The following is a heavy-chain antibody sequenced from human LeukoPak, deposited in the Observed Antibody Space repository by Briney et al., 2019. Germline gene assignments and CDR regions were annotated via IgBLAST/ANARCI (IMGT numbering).Heavy chain of an antibody. CDR2: INHSGST. D-gene: IGHD4-17*01. CDR3: ARVVRAVTTRLDY. CDR1: GGSFSGYY. V-gene: IGHV4-34*01. Sequence: SETLSLTCAVYGGSFSGYYWSWIRQPPGKGVEWIGEINHSGSTNYNPCLKSRVTISVDTSKNQFSLKLSSVTAADTAVYYCARVVRAVTTRLDYWGQGTLVTVSS. J-gene: IGHJ4*02.